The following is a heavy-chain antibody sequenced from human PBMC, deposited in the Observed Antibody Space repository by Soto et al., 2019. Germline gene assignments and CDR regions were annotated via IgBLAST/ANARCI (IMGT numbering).Heavy chain of an antibody. V-gene: IGHV1-18*01. J-gene: IGHJ3*02. CDR3: ARDLHCSGGSCYTGRAFDI. D-gene: IGHD2-15*01. CDR1: GYTFTSYG. CDR2: ISAYNGNT. Sequence: QVQLVQSGAEVKKPGASVKVSCKASGYTFTSYGIIWVRQAPGQGLEWMGWISAYNGNTNYAQKLQGRVTMTTDTSTSTAYMELRSLRSDDTAVYYCARDLHCSGGSCYTGRAFDIWGQGTMVTVSS.